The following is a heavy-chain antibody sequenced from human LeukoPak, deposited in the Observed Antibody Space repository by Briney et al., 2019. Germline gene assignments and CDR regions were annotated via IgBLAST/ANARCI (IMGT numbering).Heavy chain of an antibody. CDR2: ISAYNGNT. J-gene: IGHJ3*02. CDR1: GYTFTGYY. D-gene: IGHD3-10*01. CDR3: ARSISMVRGAIRDSFDI. Sequence: ASVKVSRKTSGYTFTGYYIQWVRQAPGQGIEWMGWISAYNGNTNYAQKLQGRVTMTTDTSTSTAYMELRSLRSDDTAVYYCARSISMVRGAIRDSFDIWGEGTMVSVSS. V-gene: IGHV1-18*04.